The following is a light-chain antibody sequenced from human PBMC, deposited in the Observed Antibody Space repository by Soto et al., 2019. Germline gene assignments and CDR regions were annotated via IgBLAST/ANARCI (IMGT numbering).Light chain of an antibody. CDR1: QSVSSN. J-gene: IGKJ2*01. V-gene: IGKV3-15*01. CDR2: GAS. CDR3: QQYNNWPPGT. Sequence: EIVMTQSPATLSVSPGERATLSCRASQSVSSNLAGYQQKPGQAPRLLIFGASTMATGIPAMFSGSGSGTEFTLTISSLQSEDFAVYYCQQYNNWPPGTFGQGTKLEIK.